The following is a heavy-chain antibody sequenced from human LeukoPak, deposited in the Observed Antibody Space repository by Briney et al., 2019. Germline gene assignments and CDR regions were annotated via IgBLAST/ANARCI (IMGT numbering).Heavy chain of an antibody. Sequence: GESLKISCKSSGYSFTSYWIAWVRQMPGKGLEWMGILYPGDSDTRYSPSFQGQVTISADRSITTAYLQWSSLKASDTAMYFCARQGGYGDYGYWGQGTLVTVSS. CDR3: ARQGGYGDYGY. CDR1: GYSFTSYW. CDR2: LYPGDSDT. D-gene: IGHD4-17*01. J-gene: IGHJ4*02. V-gene: IGHV5-51*01.